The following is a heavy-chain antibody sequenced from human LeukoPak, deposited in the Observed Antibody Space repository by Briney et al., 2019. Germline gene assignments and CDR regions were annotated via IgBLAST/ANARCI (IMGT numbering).Heavy chain of an antibody. D-gene: IGHD6-13*01. CDR1: GFTFSSYA. V-gene: IGHV3-23*01. CDR2: ISGSGGST. J-gene: IGHJ5*02. CDR3: AKDRYSSSWYLGNWFDL. Sequence: GGSLRLSCAASGFTFSSYAMSWVRQAPGKGLEWVSAISGSGGSTYYADSVKGRFAISRDNSKNTLYLQMNSLRAEDTAVYYCAKDRYSSSWYLGNWFDLWGQGTLVTVSS.